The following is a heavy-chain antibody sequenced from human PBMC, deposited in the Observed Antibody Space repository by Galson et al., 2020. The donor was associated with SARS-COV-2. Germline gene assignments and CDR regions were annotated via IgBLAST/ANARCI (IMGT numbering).Heavy chain of an antibody. D-gene: IGHD4-17*01. Sequence: ASVKVSCKASGYTFTNYEINWVRPAPGQGLAWMGWMNPNSGNTGYAQKFQGRVTMTRTTSISTAYMELNSLTSEDTAVYYCAGSYDDFATWFDPWGQGTRVTVSS. CDR3: AGSYDDFATWFDP. V-gene: IGHV1-8*01. CDR2: MNPNSGNT. CDR1: GYTFTNYE. J-gene: IGHJ5*02.